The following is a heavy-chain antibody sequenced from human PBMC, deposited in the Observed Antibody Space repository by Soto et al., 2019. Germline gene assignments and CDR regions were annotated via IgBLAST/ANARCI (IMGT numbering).Heavy chain of an antibody. V-gene: IGHV4-31*03. J-gene: IGHJ4*02. CDR1: GGSITSSGYY. CDR2: TSNSGST. Sequence: QVQLQESGPGLVKPSQTLSLTCTVSGGSITSSGYYWSWIRQHPGEGLEWIGFTSNSGSTSYNPSVKSRVTISVDTSSNQFSLTRKSVTAADTAVYYCARGGGSTKVDYWGQGTLVTVSP. D-gene: IGHD2-2*01. CDR3: ARGGGSTKVDY.